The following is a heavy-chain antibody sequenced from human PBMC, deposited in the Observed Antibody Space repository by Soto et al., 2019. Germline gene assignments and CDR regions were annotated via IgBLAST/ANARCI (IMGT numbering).Heavy chain of an antibody. CDR1: GGSFSGYY. V-gene: IGHV4-34*01. CDR3: ARVHPYYYDSSGYSHDY. J-gene: IGHJ4*02. Sequence: QVQLQQWGAGLLKPSETLSLTCAVYGGSFSGYYWSWIRQPPGKGLEWIGEINHSGSTNYNPSLKSRVTLSVDTSKNQFSLKLSSVTAADTAVYYCARVHPYYYDSSGYSHDYWGQGTLVTVSS. D-gene: IGHD3-22*01. CDR2: INHSGST.